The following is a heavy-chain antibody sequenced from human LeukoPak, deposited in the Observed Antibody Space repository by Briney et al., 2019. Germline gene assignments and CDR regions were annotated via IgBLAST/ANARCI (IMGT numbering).Heavy chain of an antibody. V-gene: IGHV3-15*01. Sequence: DGGTTDYAAPVKGRFTISRDDSKNTLYLQMNSLKTEDTAVYYCTTDSTEYYYDSSGYYSRFDYWGQGTLVTVSS. CDR3: TTDSTEYYYDSSGYYSRFDY. J-gene: IGHJ4*02. D-gene: IGHD3-22*01. CDR2: DGGTT.